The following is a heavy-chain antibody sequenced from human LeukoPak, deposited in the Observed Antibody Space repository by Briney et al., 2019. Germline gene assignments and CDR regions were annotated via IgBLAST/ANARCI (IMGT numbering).Heavy chain of an antibody. Sequence: PSETLSLTCAVYGGSFSGYYWSWIRQPPGKGLEWIGEINHSGSTNYNPSLKSRVTISVDTSKNQFSLRLSSVTAADTAVFYCATYRPAVGMDVWGQGTSVTV. D-gene: IGHD1-14*01. CDR2: INHSGST. J-gene: IGHJ6*02. CDR3: ATYRPAVGMDV. CDR1: GGSFSGYY. V-gene: IGHV4-34*01.